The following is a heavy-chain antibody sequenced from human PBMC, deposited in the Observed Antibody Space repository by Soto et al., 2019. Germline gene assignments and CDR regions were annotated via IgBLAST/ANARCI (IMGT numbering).Heavy chain of an antibody. J-gene: IGHJ4*02. Sequence: TLSLTCTVSGGSISSSSYYWGWIRQPPGKGLEWIGSIYYSGSTYYNPSLKSRVTISVDTSKNQFSLKLSSVTAADTAVYYCAGRGQWLVPSAFDYWGQGTLVTVSS. CDR1: GGSISSSSYY. CDR2: IYYSGST. V-gene: IGHV4-39*01. CDR3: AGRGQWLVPSAFDY. D-gene: IGHD6-19*01.